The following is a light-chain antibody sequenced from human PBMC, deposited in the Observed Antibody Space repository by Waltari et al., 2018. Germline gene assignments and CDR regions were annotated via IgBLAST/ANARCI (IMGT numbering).Light chain of an antibody. Sequence: QSALTQPASVSGSPGQSITISCTGTGSDVGGYNYVSWYQQHPGKAPKLMIYDFNKRPSGVSNRFSGSKSDNTASLTISGLQAEDDANYYCNSYSSSSTSWVFGGGTKLTVL. CDR2: DFN. J-gene: IGLJ3*02. CDR3: NSYSSSSTSWV. V-gene: IGLV2-14*03. CDR1: GSDVGGYNY.